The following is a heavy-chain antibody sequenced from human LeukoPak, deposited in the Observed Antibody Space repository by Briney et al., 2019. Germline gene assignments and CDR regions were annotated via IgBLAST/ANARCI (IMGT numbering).Heavy chain of an antibody. CDR2: IIPILGIA. CDR3: ARDHRRYDSSGYNDY. D-gene: IGHD3-22*01. Sequence: GASVKVSCKASGGTFSSYAISWVRQAPGQGLEWMGRIIPILGIANYAQKFQGRVTITADKSTSTAYMELNSLRSEDTAVYYCARDHRRYDSSGYNDYWGQGTLVTVSS. CDR1: GGTFSSYA. V-gene: IGHV1-69*04. J-gene: IGHJ4*02.